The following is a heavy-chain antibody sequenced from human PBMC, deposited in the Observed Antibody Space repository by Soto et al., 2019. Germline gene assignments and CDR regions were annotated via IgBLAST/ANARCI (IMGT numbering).Heavy chain of an antibody. J-gene: IGHJ3*02. D-gene: IGHD1-26*01. CDR1: GFTFISYA. Sequence: HPGGSLHLSCAASGFTFISYAMHWVRQAPGKGLEWVAVISYDGSNKYYADSVKGRFTISRDNSKNTLYLQMNSLRAEDTAVYYCARDGGTGFMGATRQADIWGQGTMVTVSS. CDR3: ARDGGTGFMGATRQADI. V-gene: IGHV3-30-3*01. CDR2: ISYDGSNK.